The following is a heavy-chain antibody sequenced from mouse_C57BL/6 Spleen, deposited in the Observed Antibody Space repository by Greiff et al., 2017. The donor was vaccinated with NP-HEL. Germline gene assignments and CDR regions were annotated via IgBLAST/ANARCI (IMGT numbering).Heavy chain of an antibody. Sequence: EVKLQESGEGLVKPGGSLKLSCAASGFTFSSYAMSWVRQTPEKRLEWVAYISSGGDYIYYADTVKGRFTISRDNARNTLYLQMSSLKSEDTAMYYCTRSYKYYYAMDYWGQGTSVTVSS. V-gene: IGHV5-9-1*02. D-gene: IGHD1-1*01. J-gene: IGHJ4*01. CDR2: ISSGGDYI. CDR3: TRSYKYYYAMDY. CDR1: GFTFSSYA.